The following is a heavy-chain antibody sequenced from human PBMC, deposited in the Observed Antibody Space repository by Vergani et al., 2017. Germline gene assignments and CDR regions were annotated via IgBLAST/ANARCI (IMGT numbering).Heavy chain of an antibody. V-gene: IGHV3-53*01. Sequence: EVQLLESGGGLVQPGGSLRLSCAASGFTVSSNSMTWVRQAPGKGLEWVSIIYSGGSTYYADSVKGRFTISRDNSKNTLYLRMNSLRAEDTAMYYCARDRWDYGDFYYFDYWGQGTLVTVSS. CDR1: GFTVSSNS. D-gene: IGHD4-17*01. CDR2: IYSGGST. J-gene: IGHJ4*02. CDR3: ARDRWDYGDFYYFDY.